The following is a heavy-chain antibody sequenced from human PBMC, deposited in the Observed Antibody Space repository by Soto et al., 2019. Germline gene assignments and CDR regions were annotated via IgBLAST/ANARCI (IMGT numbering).Heavy chain of an antibody. CDR3: ARGDRNYGATYVQH. CDR2: IAYDGRNK. J-gene: IGHJ1*01. V-gene: IGHV3-30-3*01. D-gene: IGHD4-4*01. Sequence: QVQLVESGGGVVQPGRSLRLSCAASGFTFSSYPMHCVRQAQGKGLEWVAVIAYDGRNKYYADSVKGRLTISRDNSKNTLYLQMNSLRAEDTAVYYCARGDRNYGATYVQHWGQGTLVTVSS. CDR1: GFTFSSYP.